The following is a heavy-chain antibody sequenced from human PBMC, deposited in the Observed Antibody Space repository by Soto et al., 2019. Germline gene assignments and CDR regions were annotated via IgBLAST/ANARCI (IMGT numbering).Heavy chain of an antibody. D-gene: IGHD4-17*01. CDR3: AKDYSPKGDYHWRGSYGMDV. Sequence: QVQLVESGGGVVQPGRSLRLSCAASGFTFSSYGMHWVRQAPGKGLEWVAVISYDGSNKYYADSVKGRFNISRDNSKNTLYLQRNSLRAEDKAVYYCAKDYSPKGDYHWRGSYGMDVWGQGTTVTVS. CDR2: ISYDGSNK. V-gene: IGHV3-30*18. CDR1: GFTFSSYG. J-gene: IGHJ6*01.